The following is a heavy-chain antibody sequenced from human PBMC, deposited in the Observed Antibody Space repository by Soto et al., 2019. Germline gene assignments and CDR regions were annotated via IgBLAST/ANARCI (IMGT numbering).Heavy chain of an antibody. CDR2: VSFDGSNK. V-gene: IGHV3-30-3*01. D-gene: IGHD6-13*01. CDR3: ARDQTGITTAGGGRIDR. CDR1: GFTFSTHA. Sequence: QVQLVESGGGVVQPGRSLRLSCAASGFTFSTHAMHWVRQAPGKGLECVGIVSFDGSNKYYADSVKGRFTISRDNSKNTLYLQMSGLTPEDTAFYYCARDQTGITTAGGGRIDRWGQGTLVTVSS. J-gene: IGHJ5*02.